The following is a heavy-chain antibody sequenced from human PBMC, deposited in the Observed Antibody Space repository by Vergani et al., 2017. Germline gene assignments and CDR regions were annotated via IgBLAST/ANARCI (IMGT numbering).Heavy chain of an antibody. V-gene: IGHV4-30-4*01. Sequence: QVQLQESGPGLVKPSQTLSLTCSVSGDSISSGVYSWNWIRQPPGKGLGGIGHIYYLGTTYYSPSLGSRATISVDTSKNQFSLTLTSVTAADTAVYWCAGGETTYRWLDPWGQGTLVTVSS. CDR2: IYYLGTT. CDR1: GDSISSGVYS. D-gene: IGHD2/OR15-2a*01. J-gene: IGHJ5*02. CDR3: AGGETTYRWLDP.